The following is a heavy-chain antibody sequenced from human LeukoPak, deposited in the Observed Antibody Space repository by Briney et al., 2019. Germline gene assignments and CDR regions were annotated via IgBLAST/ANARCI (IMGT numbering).Heavy chain of an antibody. V-gene: IGHV1-69*01. CDR3: ARGIRGTRDHSYYYMDV. J-gene: IGHJ6*03. CDR1: GGTFISYA. CDR2: IIPIFGTA. Sequence: SVKVSCKASGGTFISYAITWVRQAPGQGLECMGGIIPIFGTANYTQKFQGRVTITADESASTVYLELSSLRSDDTAVYYCARGIRGTRDHSYYYMDVWGKGTTVTVSS. D-gene: IGHD3-10*01.